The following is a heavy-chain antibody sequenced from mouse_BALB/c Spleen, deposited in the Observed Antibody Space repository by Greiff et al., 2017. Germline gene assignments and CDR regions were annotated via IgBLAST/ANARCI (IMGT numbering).Heavy chain of an antibody. D-gene: IGHD1-2*01. V-gene: IGHV2-6-7*01. CDR2: IWGDGST. CDR3: ARGEYYVYPDFFAF. Sequence: VQLQQSGPGLVAPSQSLSITCTVSGFSLTGYGVNWVRQPPGKGLEWLGMIWGDGSTDYNSALKSRLSTSQNNSKSQVFLKMNSLQTDDTARYYCARGEYYVYPDFFAFWGQGTLVTVSA. CDR1: GFSLTGYG. J-gene: IGHJ3*01.